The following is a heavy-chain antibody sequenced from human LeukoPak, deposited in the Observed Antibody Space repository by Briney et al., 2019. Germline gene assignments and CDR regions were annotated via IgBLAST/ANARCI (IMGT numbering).Heavy chain of an antibody. CDR2: INHSGST. CDR3: ARGVWQRPSSSGHDY. Sequence: SETLSLTCAVYGGSFSGYYWSWIRQPPGKGLEWIGEINHSGSTNYNPSLKSRVSISVDTSKNQFSLKLSSVTAADTAVYYCARGVWQRPSSSGHDYWGQGTLVTVSS. V-gene: IGHV4-34*01. J-gene: IGHJ4*02. CDR1: GGSFSGYY. D-gene: IGHD6-6*01.